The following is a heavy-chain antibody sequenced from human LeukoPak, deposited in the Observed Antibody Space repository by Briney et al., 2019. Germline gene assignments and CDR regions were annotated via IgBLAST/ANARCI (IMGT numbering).Heavy chain of an antibody. CDR2: INTNTGNP. CDR3: ARVVITRYSSSWYLASPTYYFDY. D-gene: IGHD6-13*01. V-gene: IGHV7-4-1*02. Sequence: ASVKVSCKASGYTFTSYAMNWVRQAPGQGLEWMGWINTNTGNPTYAQGFTGRFVFSLDTSVSTAYLQISSLKAEDTAVYYCARVVITRYSSSWYLASPTYYFDYWAREPWSPSPQ. J-gene: IGHJ4*02. CDR1: GYTFTSYA.